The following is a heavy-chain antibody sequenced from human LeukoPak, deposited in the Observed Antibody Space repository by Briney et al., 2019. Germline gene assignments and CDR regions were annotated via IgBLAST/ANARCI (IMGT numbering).Heavy chain of an antibody. Sequence: GGSPRLSCEASGFTFSRSWMTWVRQGPGKGLEWVANIHGDGSKIHYADSVKGRFTISRDNAKNSLYLQMNSLRAEDTAVYYCARDAISSGLFGYWGQGTLVTVSS. V-gene: IGHV3-7*01. CDR1: GFTFSRSW. J-gene: IGHJ4*02. CDR3: ARDAISSGLFGY. D-gene: IGHD6-6*01. CDR2: IHGDGSKI.